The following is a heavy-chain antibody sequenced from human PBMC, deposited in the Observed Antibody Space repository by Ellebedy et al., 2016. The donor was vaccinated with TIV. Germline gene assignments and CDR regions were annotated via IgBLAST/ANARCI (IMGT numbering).Heavy chain of an antibody. CDR2: INPSGGST. V-gene: IGHV1-46*01. CDR3: AREATTVTTDYGMDV. D-gene: IGHD4-17*01. J-gene: IGHJ6*02. CDR1: GYTFTSYY. Sequence: AASVKVSCKASGYTFTSYYMHWVRQAPGQGLEWMGIINPSGGSTSYAQKFQGRVTMTRDTSTSTVYMEPSSLRSEDTAVYYCAREATTVTTDYGMDVWGQGTTVTVSS.